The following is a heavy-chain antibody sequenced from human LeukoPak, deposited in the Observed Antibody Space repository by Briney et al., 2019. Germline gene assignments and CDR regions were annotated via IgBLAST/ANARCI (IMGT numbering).Heavy chain of an antibody. J-gene: IGHJ6*03. V-gene: IGHV4-59*01. Sequence: SETLSLTCTVSGGSISSYYWSWIRQPPGKGLEWIGYIYYSGSTNYNPSLKSRVTISVDTSKNQFSLKLSSVTAADTAVYYCARESHDICSGGSCYSHYYYYMDVWGKGTTVTVSS. CDR3: ARESHDICSGGSCYSHYYYYMDV. CDR2: IYYSGST. D-gene: IGHD2-15*01. CDR1: GGSISSYY.